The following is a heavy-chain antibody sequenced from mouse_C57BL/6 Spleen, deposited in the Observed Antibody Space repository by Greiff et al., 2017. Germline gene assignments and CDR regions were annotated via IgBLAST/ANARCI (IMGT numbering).Heavy chain of an antibody. Sequence: QVQLQQPGAELVKPGASVKLSCKASGYTFTSYWMHWVKQRPGQGLEWIGMIHPNSGSTNYNEKFKSKATLTVDKSSSTAYMQLSSLTSEDAAVYYCARIPNSSGYDYWGQGTTLTVSS. CDR3: ARIPNSSGYDY. CDR1: GYTFTSYW. V-gene: IGHV1-64*01. D-gene: IGHD3-2*02. CDR2: IHPNSGST. J-gene: IGHJ2*01.